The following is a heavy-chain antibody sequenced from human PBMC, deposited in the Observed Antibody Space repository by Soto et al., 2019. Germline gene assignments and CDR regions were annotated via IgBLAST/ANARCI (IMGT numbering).Heavy chain of an antibody. CDR1: GFTFGDYA. V-gene: IGHV3-49*03. D-gene: IGHD5-12*01. CDR2: IRSKAYGGAT. Sequence: PGGSLRLSCTASGFTFGDYAMSWFRQAPGKGLEWVGFIRSKAYGGATEYAASVKGRFTISRDDSKSIAYLQMNSLKTEDTAVYYCTRDANDSGYDVPFDYWGQGTLVTVSS. CDR3: TRDANDSGYDVPFDY. J-gene: IGHJ4*02.